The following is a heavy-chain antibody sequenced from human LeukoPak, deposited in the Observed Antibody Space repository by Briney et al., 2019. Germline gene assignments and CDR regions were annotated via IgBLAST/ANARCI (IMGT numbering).Heavy chain of an antibody. J-gene: IGHJ4*02. Sequence: GASVKVSCKASGYTFTGYYMHWVRQAPGQGLEWMGIINPSGGGTSYAQKFQGRVTMTRDTSTSTVYMEPSSLRSEDTAVYYCARDIHEEGWELLDYWGQGTLVTVSS. CDR1: GYTFTGYY. CDR3: ARDIHEEGWELLDY. V-gene: IGHV1-46*01. D-gene: IGHD1-26*01. CDR2: INPSGGGT.